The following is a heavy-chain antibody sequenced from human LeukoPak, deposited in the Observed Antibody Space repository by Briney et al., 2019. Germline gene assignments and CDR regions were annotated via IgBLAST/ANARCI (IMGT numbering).Heavy chain of an antibody. D-gene: IGHD4-17*01. J-gene: IGHJ5*02. V-gene: IGHV3-23*01. Sequence: GGSLRLSCAASGFTFTSYSMSWVRQAPGKGLEWVSAIHSSGGTYYADSVKGRFTISRDTSKNTLYLQINSLRVEDTAVYYCIVFGDSNHWGQGTLVTVSS. CDR1: GFTFTSYS. CDR2: IHSSGGT. CDR3: IVFGDSNH.